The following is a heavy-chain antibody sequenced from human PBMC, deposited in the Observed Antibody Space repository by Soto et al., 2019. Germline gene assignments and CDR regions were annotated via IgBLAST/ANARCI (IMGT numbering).Heavy chain of an antibody. Sequence: SVKVSCKASGGTFSSYAISWVRQAPGQGLEWMGGIIPIFGTANYAQKFQGRVTITADESTSTAYMELSSLRSEDTAVYYCARTAVYCSSTSCYNLSPEPDLYYYYGMDVWGQGTTVTVSS. CDR2: IIPIFGTA. D-gene: IGHD2-2*02. CDR1: GGTFSSYA. V-gene: IGHV1-69*13. CDR3: ARTAVYCSSTSCYNLSPEPDLYYYYGMDV. J-gene: IGHJ6*02.